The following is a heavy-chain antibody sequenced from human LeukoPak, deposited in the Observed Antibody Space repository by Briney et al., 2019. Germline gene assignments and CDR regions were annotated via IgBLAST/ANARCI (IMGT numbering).Heavy chain of an antibody. V-gene: IGHV3-30*04. CDR3: VRDGGYTGGWTYGAGDY. CDR2: ISTDGNEK. D-gene: IGHD2-8*02. Sequence: PGGSLRLSCAASGSTFSAYVMHWVRQAPGKGLECVAVISTDGNEKYYADSVKGRFSISRDNSKNTLYLQMSSLRTEDTAVYYCVRDGGYTGGWTYGAGDYWGQGNLVTVSS. CDR1: GSTFSAYV. J-gene: IGHJ4*01.